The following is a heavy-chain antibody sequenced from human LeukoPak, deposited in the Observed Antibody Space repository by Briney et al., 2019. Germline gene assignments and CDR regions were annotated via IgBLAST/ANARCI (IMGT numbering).Heavy chain of an antibody. D-gene: IGHD1-1*01. CDR1: GVSISSTDYY. CDR3: ARQTGTTGWFDP. J-gene: IGHJ5*02. CDR2: IYFSGST. Sequence: SETLSLTCTVSGVSISSTDYYWGWIRQPSGKGLEWIGSIYFSGSTYYNPSLKSRATISVDTSKNQFSLRLSSVTAADTAVYYCARQTGTTGWFDPWGQGTLVTVSS. V-gene: IGHV4-39*01.